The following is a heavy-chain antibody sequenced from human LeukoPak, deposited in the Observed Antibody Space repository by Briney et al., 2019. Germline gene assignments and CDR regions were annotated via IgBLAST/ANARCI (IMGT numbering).Heavy chain of an antibody. J-gene: IGHJ6*03. Sequence: PSETLSLTCAVYGGSFSGYYWSWIRQPPGKGLEWIGETSHSGSTNYNPSLKSRVTISVDTSKNQFSLKLSSVTAADTAVYYCARGQEQGPPTSYYYYYMDVWGKGTTVIVSS. CDR3: ARGQEQGPPTSYYYYYMDV. V-gene: IGHV4-34*01. D-gene: IGHD1-1*01. CDR1: GGSFSGYY. CDR2: TSHSGST.